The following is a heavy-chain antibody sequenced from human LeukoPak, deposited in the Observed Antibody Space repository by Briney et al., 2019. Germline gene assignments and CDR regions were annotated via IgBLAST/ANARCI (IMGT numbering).Heavy chain of an antibody. V-gene: IGHV4-59*01. D-gene: IGHD3-3*01. CDR3: ARYSDAYAGARWFDH. J-gene: IGHJ5*02. CDR1: GGSISSYY. CDR2: ICYSGST. Sequence: PSETLSLTCTVSGGSISSYYWSWIRQPPGKELEWIGYICYSGSTNYNPSLKSRVTISVDTSKNQFSLILNSVTAADTAVYYCARYSDAYAGARWFDHWGQGTLVTVSS.